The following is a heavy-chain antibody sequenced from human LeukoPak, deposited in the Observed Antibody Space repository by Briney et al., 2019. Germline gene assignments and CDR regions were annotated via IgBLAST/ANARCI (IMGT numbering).Heavy chain of an antibody. CDR3: ARARGDHLYYYHYYMDI. Sequence: GGSLRLSCAASGFTLSTYSMNWVRQAPGKGLEWVSYISSGSSSTIYYADSVKGRFTISRDNAKDSLYLQMNSLRAEDTAVYYCARARGDHLYYYHYYMDIWGKGTTVTVSS. V-gene: IGHV3-48*01. CDR2: ISSGSSSTI. J-gene: IGHJ6*03. CDR1: GFTLSTYS. D-gene: IGHD2-21*02.